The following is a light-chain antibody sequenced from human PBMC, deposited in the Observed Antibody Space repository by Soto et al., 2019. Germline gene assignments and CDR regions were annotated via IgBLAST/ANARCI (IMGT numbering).Light chain of an antibody. V-gene: IGKV1-39*01. Sequence: DIQMTQSPSSLSASVGDRVTIPCRASQSISSYLNWYQQKPGKAPKLLIYAASSLQSGVPSRFSGSGSGTDFTLTISSLQPEDFATYYCQQSYSTPRTFGGGTKVDI. CDR1: QSISSY. CDR3: QQSYSTPRT. J-gene: IGKJ4*01. CDR2: AAS.